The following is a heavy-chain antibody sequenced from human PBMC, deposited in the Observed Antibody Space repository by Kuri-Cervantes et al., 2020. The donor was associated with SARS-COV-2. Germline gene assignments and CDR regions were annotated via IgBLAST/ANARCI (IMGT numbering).Heavy chain of an antibody. CDR2: IWYDGSNK. CDR1: GFTFSSYG. V-gene: IGHV3-33*01. CDR3: AREEDGYYYYAMDV. Sequence: GESLKISCAASGFTFSSYGMHWVRQAPGKGLEWVAVIWYDGSNKYYADSVKGRFTISRDNSKNTLYLQMNSLRAEDTAVYYCAREEDGYYYYAMDVWGQGTTVTVSS. J-gene: IGHJ6*02. D-gene: IGHD2-15*01.